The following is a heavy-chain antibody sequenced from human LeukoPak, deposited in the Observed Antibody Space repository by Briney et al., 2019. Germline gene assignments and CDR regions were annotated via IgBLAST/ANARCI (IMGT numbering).Heavy chain of an antibody. J-gene: IGHJ4*02. D-gene: IGHD6-19*01. CDR3: ARRDISSGWSFDY. CDR1: GGSISNYH. CDR2: IHTSGST. V-gene: IGHV4-4*07. Sequence: SETLSLTCTVSGGSISNYHWTWIRQPAGKGLEWIGQIHTSGSTNYNPPLKSRVSMSIDTTEDQVSLTIRSVTAADTAFYYCARRDISSGWSFDYWGQGTLVTVSS.